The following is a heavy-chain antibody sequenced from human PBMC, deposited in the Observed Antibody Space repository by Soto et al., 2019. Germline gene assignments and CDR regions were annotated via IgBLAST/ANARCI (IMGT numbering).Heavy chain of an antibody. CDR2: ISSSGSTI. J-gene: IGHJ3*02. D-gene: IGHD3-22*01. V-gene: IGHV3-48*03. Sequence: GGSLRLSCAASGFTFSSYEMNWVRQAPGKGLEWVSYISSSGSTIYYADSVKGRFTISRDNAKNSLYLQMNSLRAEDTAVDYCARGSDYYDSSGYYWGPDDAFDIWGQGTMVTVSS. CDR1: GFTFSSYE. CDR3: ARGSDYYDSSGYYWGPDDAFDI.